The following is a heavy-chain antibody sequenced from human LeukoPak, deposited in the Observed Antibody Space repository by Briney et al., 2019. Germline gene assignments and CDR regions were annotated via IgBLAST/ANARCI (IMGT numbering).Heavy chain of an antibody. CDR1: GFTVSSNY. V-gene: IGHV3-66*01. J-gene: IGHJ4*02. D-gene: IGHD5-12*01. CDR3: ARDLGYSGYDLGWGLDY. CDR2: IYSGGST. Sequence: SGGSLRLSCAASGFTVSSNYMSWVRQAPGKGLEWVSVIYSGGSTYYADSVKGRFTISRDNSKNTLYLQMNSLRAEDTAVYYCARDLGYSGYDLGWGLDYWGQGTLVTVSS.